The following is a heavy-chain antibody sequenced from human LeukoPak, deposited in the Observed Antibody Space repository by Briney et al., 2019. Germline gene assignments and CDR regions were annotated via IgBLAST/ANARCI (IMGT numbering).Heavy chain of an antibody. CDR1: GFTFDDYA. CDR3: AELGITMIGGV. V-gene: IGHV3-74*01. Sequence: GGSLRLSCAASGFTFDDYAMHWVRQAPGKGLVWVSRIRSDGSDTRYAESVKGRFTISRDNAKNSLYLQMNSLRAEDTAVYYCAELGITMIGGVWGKGTTVTISS. CDR2: IRSDGSDT. J-gene: IGHJ6*04. D-gene: IGHD3-10*02.